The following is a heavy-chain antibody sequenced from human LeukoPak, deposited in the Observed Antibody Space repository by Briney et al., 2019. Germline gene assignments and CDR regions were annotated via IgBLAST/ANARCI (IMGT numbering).Heavy chain of an antibody. CDR2: IYYSGST. J-gene: IGHJ4*02. Sequence: SGTLSLTCTVSGGSISSYYWSWIRQPPGKGLEWIGYIYYSGSTNYNPSLKSRVTISVDTSKNQFSLKLSSVTAADTAVYYCARRHSSGWYYFDYWGQGTLVTVSS. CDR1: GGSISSYY. D-gene: IGHD6-19*01. CDR3: ARRHSSGWYYFDY. V-gene: IGHV4-59*08.